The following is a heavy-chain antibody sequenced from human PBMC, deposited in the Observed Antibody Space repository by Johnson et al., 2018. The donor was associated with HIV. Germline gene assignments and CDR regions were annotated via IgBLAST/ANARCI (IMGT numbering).Heavy chain of an antibody. CDR1: GFTVSNNF. D-gene: IGHD3-22*01. J-gene: IGHJ3*02. CDR3: VRGREGSTLIMGGAFDI. V-gene: IGHV3-74*03. CDR2: MNSDGSST. Sequence: MQLVESGGGVVQPGRSLRLSCAASGFTVSNNFMNWVRQAPGKGLVWVSRMNSDGSSTTYADSVKGRFTISRDNSKNTLYLQMNSLRAEDTAIYYCVRGREGSTLIMGGAFDIWGQGTMVTVSS.